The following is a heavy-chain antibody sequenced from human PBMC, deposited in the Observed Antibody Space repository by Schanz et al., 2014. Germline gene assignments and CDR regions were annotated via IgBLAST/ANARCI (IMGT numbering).Heavy chain of an antibody. CDR3: ARGGYSSGWYDRDIAHFDY. J-gene: IGHJ4*02. Sequence: QVQLVQSGAEVKKPGSPVKVSCKSSGGTFSSYAISWVRQAPGQGLEWMGRIIPILGIATYAQKFQGRVTNTADKATSTAYMDLSSLRPEDTAVYYCARGGYSSGWYDRDIAHFDYWGQGTLVTVSS. CDR1: GGTFSSYA. CDR2: IIPILGIA. V-gene: IGHV1-69*04. D-gene: IGHD6-19*01.